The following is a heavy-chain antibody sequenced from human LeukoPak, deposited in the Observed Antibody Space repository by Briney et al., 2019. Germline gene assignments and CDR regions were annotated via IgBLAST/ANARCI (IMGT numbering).Heavy chain of an antibody. CDR2: INPSSAYT. CDR1: GHTPNSYY. V-gene: IGHV1-46*02. CDR3: ARFELEPISGIY. D-gene: IGHD1-1*01. J-gene: IGHJ4*02. Sequence: ASVKVSCKASGHTPNSYYMHWLRQAPGQGLEWMGIINPSSAYTTYAQKFQGRVTMTRDTSISTAYMELSRLRSDDTAVYYCARFELEPISGIYWGQGTLVTVSS.